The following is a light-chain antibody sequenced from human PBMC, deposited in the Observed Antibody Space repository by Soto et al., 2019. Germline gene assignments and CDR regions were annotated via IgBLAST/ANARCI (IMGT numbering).Light chain of an antibody. CDR2: GAS. Sequence: EIVTTQSPATLSVSPGERATLSCRASQSVSSNLAWYQQKPGQAPRLLIYGASTRATGIPARFSGSGSGTEFTLTISSLQSEDFVVYYCQQYNNWPLSITFGQGTRLEIK. CDR3: QQYNNWPLSIT. V-gene: IGKV3-15*01. J-gene: IGKJ5*01. CDR1: QSVSSN.